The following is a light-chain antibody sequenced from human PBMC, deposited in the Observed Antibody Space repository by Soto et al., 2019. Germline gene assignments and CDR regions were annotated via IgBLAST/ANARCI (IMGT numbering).Light chain of an antibody. CDR2: DTS. CDR3: QQYGGSPRT. J-gene: IGKJ1*01. V-gene: IGKV3-20*01. CDR1: QSLSRSH. Sequence: EIVLTQSPGTLSLSPGERATLSCRASQSLSRSHLAWYQQKPGQAPRLLIYDTSTRATGIPDSFSGSGSGKDFTLTISRLQPEDFAVYYCQQYGGSPRTFGQGTTVEIK.